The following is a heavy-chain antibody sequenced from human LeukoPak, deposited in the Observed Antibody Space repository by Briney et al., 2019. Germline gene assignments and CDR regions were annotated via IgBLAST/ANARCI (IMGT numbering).Heavy chain of an antibody. CDR3: ARSRAVAGTTNYGMDV. CDR1: GGSFSGYY. CDR2: INHSGST. D-gene: IGHD6-19*01. J-gene: IGHJ6*02. V-gene: IGHV4-34*01. Sequence: PSETLSLTCAVYGGSFSGYYWSWIRQPPGKGLEWIGEINHSGSTNYNPSLKSRVAISVDTSKNQFSLKLSSVTAADTAVYYCARSRAVAGTTNYGMDVWGQGTTVTVSS.